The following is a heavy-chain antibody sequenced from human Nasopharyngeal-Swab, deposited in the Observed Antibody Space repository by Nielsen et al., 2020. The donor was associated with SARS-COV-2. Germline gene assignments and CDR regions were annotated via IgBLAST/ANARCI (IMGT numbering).Heavy chain of an antibody. V-gene: IGHV1-18*01. J-gene: IGHJ6*02. CDR2: ISAYKGNT. CDR3: ARASHRVGSYYDFWSGYYRDYYYYGMDV. Sequence: ASVKVSCKASGYTFTSYGISWVRQAPGQGLEWMGWISAYKGNTNYAQKLQGRVTMTTDTSTSTAYMELRSLRSDDTAVYYCARASHRVGSYYDFWSGYYRDYYYYGMDVWGQGTTVTVSS. D-gene: IGHD3-3*01. CDR1: GYTFTSYG.